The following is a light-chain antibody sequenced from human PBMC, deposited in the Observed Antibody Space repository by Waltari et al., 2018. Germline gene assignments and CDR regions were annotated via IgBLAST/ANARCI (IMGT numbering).Light chain of an antibody. CDR1: AGAVTSNSF. CDR2: HTS. J-gene: IGLJ3*02. Sequence: QTVVTQEPSLTVSPGGTVTLTCASSAGAVTSNSFPNWLQQKPGQPPRSLIDHTSNKRSWTPARFSGSLFGGKAALTLSGVQPEDEADYYCLLYHNGALVFGGGTKLTVL. V-gene: IGLV7-43*01. CDR3: LLYHNGALV.